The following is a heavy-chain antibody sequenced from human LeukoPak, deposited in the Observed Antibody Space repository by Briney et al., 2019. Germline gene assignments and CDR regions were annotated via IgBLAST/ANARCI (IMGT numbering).Heavy chain of an antibody. Sequence: PSETLSLTCTVSGGSISSYYWSWIRQPPGKGLEWIGYIYYSGSTNYNPSLKSRVTISVDTSKNQFSLKLSSVTAADTAVYYCARGRRDIAVADSYWYFDLWGRGTLVTVSS. CDR1: GGSISSYY. CDR2: IYYSGST. J-gene: IGHJ2*01. CDR3: ARGRRDIAVADSYWYFDL. V-gene: IGHV4-59*08. D-gene: IGHD6-19*01.